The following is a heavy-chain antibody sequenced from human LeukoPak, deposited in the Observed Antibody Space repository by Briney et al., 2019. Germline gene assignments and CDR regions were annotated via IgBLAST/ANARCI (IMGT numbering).Heavy chain of an antibody. CDR1: GYTFTRYL. CDR3: ARDLGLPAGMIVVRSDY. CDR2: ISAYNGNT. D-gene: IGHD3-22*01. Sequence: AAVKVSCKASGYTFTRYLISRVRQAPGQRREWMGWISAYNGNTNCAQKLQGRVTMTTDASTSTAYMELRSLRSDDTAVYYCARDLGLPAGMIVVRSDYWGQGTLVTVSS. V-gene: IGHV1-18*01. J-gene: IGHJ4*02.